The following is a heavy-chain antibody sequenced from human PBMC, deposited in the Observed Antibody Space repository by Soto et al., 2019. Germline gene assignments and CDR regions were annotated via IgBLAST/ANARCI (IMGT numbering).Heavy chain of an antibody. Sequence: SETLSLTCTVSGGSISSSSYYWGWIRQPPGKGLEWIGSIYHSGTTYYNPSVKGRVTISVDTSKNQFSLKMSSVTAADTAVYYCARDSSGYYWFDPWGQGTLVTVSS. V-gene: IGHV4-39*07. CDR1: GGSISSSSYY. CDR3: ARDSSGYYWFDP. CDR2: IYHSGTT. J-gene: IGHJ5*02. D-gene: IGHD3-22*01.